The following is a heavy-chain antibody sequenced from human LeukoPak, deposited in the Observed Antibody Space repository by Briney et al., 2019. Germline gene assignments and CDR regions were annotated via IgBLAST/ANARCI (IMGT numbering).Heavy chain of an antibody. V-gene: IGHV3-48*01. Sequence: YISSSSSTIYYAYSVKGRLTISRDNAKNSLYLQMNSLRAEDTAVYYCARSFGAMVRGVLDYWGQGTLVTVSS. CDR3: ARSFGAMVRGVLDY. D-gene: IGHD3-10*01. J-gene: IGHJ4*02. CDR2: ISSSSSTI.